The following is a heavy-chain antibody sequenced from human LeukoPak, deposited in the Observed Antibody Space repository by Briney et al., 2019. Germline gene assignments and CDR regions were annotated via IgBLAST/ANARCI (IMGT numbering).Heavy chain of an antibody. V-gene: IGHV3-23*01. CDR1: GFTFSSYA. D-gene: IGHD3-10*01. CDR3: AKARMVRGVIQGSGY. J-gene: IGHJ4*02. Sequence: PGGSLRLSYAASGFTFSSYAMSWVRQAPGKGLEWVSAISGSGGSTYYADSVKGRFTISRDNSKNTLYLQMNSLRAEDTAVYYCAKARMVRGVIQGSGYWGQGTLVTVSS. CDR2: ISGSGGST.